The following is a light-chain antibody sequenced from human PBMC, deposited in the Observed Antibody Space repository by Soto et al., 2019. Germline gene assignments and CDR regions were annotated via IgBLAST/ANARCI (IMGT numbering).Light chain of an antibody. CDR2: AAS. V-gene: IGKV1-8*01. J-gene: IGKJ4*01. CDR1: HGISSY. Sequence: AIRMTQSPSSFSASTGDRVTITCRASHGISSYLAWYQQKPGKAPKLLIYAASTLQSGVPSRFSGSGSGTDFTLTISCLQSEDFATYYCQQYYSYPLTFGGGTKVDI. CDR3: QQYYSYPLT.